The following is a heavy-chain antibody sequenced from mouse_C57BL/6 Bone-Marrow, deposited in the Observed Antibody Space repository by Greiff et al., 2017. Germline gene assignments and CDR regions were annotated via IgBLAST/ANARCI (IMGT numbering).Heavy chain of an antibody. Sequence: EVMLVESGGDLVKPGGSLKLSCAASGFTFSSYGMSWVRQTPDKRLEWVATISSGGSYTYYPDSVKGRFTISRDNAKNTLYLQMSSLKSEDTAMYYCARRPVNYPRAFDYWGQGTTLTVSS. CDR2: ISSGGSYT. CDR1: GFTFSSYG. CDR3: ARRPVNYPRAFDY. D-gene: IGHD2-1*01. J-gene: IGHJ2*01. V-gene: IGHV5-6*02.